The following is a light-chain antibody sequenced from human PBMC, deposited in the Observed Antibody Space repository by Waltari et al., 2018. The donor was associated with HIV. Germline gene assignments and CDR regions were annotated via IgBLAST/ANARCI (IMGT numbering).Light chain of an antibody. CDR1: QNVESW. CDR3: QQYNSDFYT. CDR2: KAS. V-gene: IGKV1-5*03. J-gene: IGKJ2*01. Sequence: IQMTQSPSILSASVGDRVTITRRASQNVESWLAWYQQRPGRAPKLLIYKASTLEYGVPARFTGSGSGTNFTLTINSLQPDDFATYYCQQYNSDFYTFGLGTRLDLK.